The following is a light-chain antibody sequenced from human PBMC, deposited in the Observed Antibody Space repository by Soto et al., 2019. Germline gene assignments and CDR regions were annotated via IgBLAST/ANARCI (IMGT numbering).Light chain of an antibody. V-gene: IGLV2-8*01. CDR2: EVS. J-gene: IGLJ1*01. Sequence: QSALTQPPSASGSPGQSVTISCTGTSSDVGNYNYVSWYQQHPGKAPKLMIYEVSKRPSGVPDRFSGSKSGNTASLTVSGLQAEDEADYYCCSYAGSITYVFGTGTKLTVL. CDR1: SSDVGNYNY. CDR3: CSYAGSITYV.